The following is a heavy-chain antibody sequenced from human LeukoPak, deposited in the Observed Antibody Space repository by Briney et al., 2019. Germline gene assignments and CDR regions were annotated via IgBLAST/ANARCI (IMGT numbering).Heavy chain of an antibody. Sequence: SETLSLTCTASGGSISSSRYYWGWIRQPPGKGLEWIGSIYYSGSTYYNPSLKSRVTISVDTSKNQFSLKLSSVTAADTAVYYCARGPVVVAATPYYYYGMDVWGQGTTVTVSS. CDR3: ARGPVVVAATPYYYYGMDV. CDR2: IYYSGST. V-gene: IGHV4-39*07. D-gene: IGHD2-15*01. J-gene: IGHJ6*02. CDR1: GGSISSSRYY.